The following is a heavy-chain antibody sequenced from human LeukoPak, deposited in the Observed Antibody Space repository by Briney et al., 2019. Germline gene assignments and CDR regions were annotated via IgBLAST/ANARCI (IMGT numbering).Heavy chain of an antibody. V-gene: IGHV3-23*01. J-gene: IGHJ4*02. CDR2: ISGSGGST. CDR1: GFTFSSYA. CDR3: AKGDRSGYDYFDY. Sequence: PGGSLRLSCAASGFTFSSYAMTWVRQAPGKGLEWVSGISGSGGSTYYTDSVKGRFTISRDNSKNTVYLQMNSLRAEDTAVYYCAKGDRSGYDYFDYWGQGTLVTVSS. D-gene: IGHD3-22*01.